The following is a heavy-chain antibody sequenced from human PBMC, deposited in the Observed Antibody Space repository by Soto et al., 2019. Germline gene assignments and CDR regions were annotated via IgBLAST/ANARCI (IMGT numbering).Heavy chain of an antibody. V-gene: IGHV1-3*01. Sequence: SVKGACRTAGYACTSGAMHWVRQDHGQRLEWMGWINAGNGNTKYSQKSQGRVTITRDTSASTAYMELSSLRSEDTAVYYCARDLDYYDSSGYYRYYYYGMDVWGQGTTVTVSS. CDR1: GYACTSGA. CDR2: INAGNGNT. D-gene: IGHD3-22*01. CDR3: ARDLDYYDSSGYYRYYYYGMDV. J-gene: IGHJ6*02.